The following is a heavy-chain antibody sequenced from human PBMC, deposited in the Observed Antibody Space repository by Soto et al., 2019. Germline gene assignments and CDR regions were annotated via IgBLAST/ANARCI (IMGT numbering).Heavy chain of an antibody. V-gene: IGHV4-31*06. J-gene: IGHJ5*02. D-gene: IGHD2-2*02. Sequence: SETLSLTCTVSGDSISSATHYWNWIRQHPGKGLEWTGYVSSSGNSYYSPSLKSRVSMSIDTSKNLFSLKARSMTAPDKAKIYRWGRITTIHNFFDPWGQGNQV. CDR1: GDSISSATHY. CDR2: VSSSGNS. CDR3: WGRITTIHNFFDP.